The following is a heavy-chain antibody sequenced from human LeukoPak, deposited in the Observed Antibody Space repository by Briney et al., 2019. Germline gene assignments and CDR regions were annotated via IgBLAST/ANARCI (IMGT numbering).Heavy chain of an antibody. D-gene: IGHD2-2*01. CDR2: IYYSGST. CDR1: GGSISSSSYY. CDR3: ARFITGVVPAAIPAAFDYYYYGMDV. Sequence: PSETLSLTCTVSGGSISSSSYYWGWIRQPPGKGLEWIGSIYYSGSTYYNPSLKSRVTISVDTSKNQFSLKLSSVTAAETAVYYCARFITGVVPAAIPAAFDYYYYGMDVWGQGTTVTVSS. J-gene: IGHJ6*02. V-gene: IGHV4-39*01.